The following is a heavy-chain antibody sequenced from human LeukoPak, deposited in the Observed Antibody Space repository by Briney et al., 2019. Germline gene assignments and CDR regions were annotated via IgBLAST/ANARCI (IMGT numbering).Heavy chain of an antibody. J-gene: IGHJ4*02. CDR2: IYYSGST. CDR1: GGSISDYY. D-gene: IGHD5-12*01. Sequence: SETLSLTCTVSGGSISDYYWSWIRQPPGKGLEWIGYIYYSGSTNNNPSLKSRITISVDTSKNQFSLKLRSVTAADTAVYYCARVGGYSGYDFDYWGQGTLVTVSS. CDR3: ARVGGYSGYDFDY. V-gene: IGHV4-59*01.